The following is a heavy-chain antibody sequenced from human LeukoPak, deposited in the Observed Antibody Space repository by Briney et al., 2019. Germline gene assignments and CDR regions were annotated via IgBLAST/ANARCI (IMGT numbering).Heavy chain of an antibody. CDR3: ARVVTTSGFHFDN. Sequence: SETLSLTCTVSGGSISSYYWSWIRQPPGKGLEWIGYIYYSGSTNYNPSLKSRVTISVDTSKYQFSLKLSSVTAADTAVYHCARVVTTSGFHFDNWGQGTLVTVSS. D-gene: IGHD5-12*01. V-gene: IGHV4-59*08. J-gene: IGHJ4*02. CDR2: IYYSGST. CDR1: GGSISSYY.